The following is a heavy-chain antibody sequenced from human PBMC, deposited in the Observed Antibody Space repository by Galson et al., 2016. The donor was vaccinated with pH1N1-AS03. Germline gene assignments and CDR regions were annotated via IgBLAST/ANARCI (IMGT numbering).Heavy chain of an antibody. CDR2: IHPGGDT. J-gene: IGHJ6*02. V-gene: IGHV3-66*02. Sequence: SLRLSCAATGFTVSSGYHMSWVRQAPGKGLEWGSVIHPGGDTYNADPVKGRFTISRDNLENMVYLQMNSLRPEDTAVYYCAGDEGFANGINVWGQGTTVTVSS. CDR1: GFTVSSGY. D-gene: IGHD3-3*01. CDR3: AGDEGFANGINV.